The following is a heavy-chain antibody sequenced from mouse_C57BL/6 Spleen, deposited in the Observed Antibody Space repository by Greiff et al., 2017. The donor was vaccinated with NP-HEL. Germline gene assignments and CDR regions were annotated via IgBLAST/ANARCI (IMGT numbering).Heavy chain of an antibody. Sequence: QVQLQQPGAELVKPGASVKMSCKASGYTFTSYWITWVKQRPGQGLEWIGDIYPGSGSTNYNEEFKSKATLTVDTSSSTAYMQLSSLTSEDSAVYYCAKSIYYDYPAWFAYWGQGTLVTVSA. CDR1: GYTFTSYW. V-gene: IGHV1-55*01. J-gene: IGHJ3*01. D-gene: IGHD2-4*01. CDR3: AKSIYYDYPAWFAY. CDR2: IYPGSGST.